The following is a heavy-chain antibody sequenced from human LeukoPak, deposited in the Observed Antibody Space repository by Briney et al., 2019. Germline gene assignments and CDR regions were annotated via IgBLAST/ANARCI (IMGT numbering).Heavy chain of an antibody. CDR2: IVVGSGNT. D-gene: IGHD5-18*01. J-gene: IGHJ4*02. Sequence: ASVKVSCKASGFTFTSSAMQWVRQARGQRLEWIGWIVVGSGNTNYAQKFQERVTITRDMSTSTAYMELSSLRSEDTAVYYCAAVAYSYGYSDYWGQGTLVTVSS. V-gene: IGHV1-58*02. CDR1: GFTFTSSA. CDR3: AAVAYSYGYSDY.